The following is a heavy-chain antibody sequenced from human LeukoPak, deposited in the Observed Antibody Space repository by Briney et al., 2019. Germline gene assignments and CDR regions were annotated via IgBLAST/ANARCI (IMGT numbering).Heavy chain of an antibody. J-gene: IGHJ6*04. CDR2: IYHSGST. Sequence: PSETLSLTCTVSGGSISSGGYYWSWIRQPPGKGLEWIGYIYHSGSTYYNPSLKSRVTISVDRSKNQFSLKLSSVTAADTAVYYCAREIYYDILTGYPPTTWMDVWGKGTTVTVSS. D-gene: IGHD3-9*01. CDR3: AREIYYDILTGYPPTTWMDV. V-gene: IGHV4-30-2*01. CDR1: GGSISSGGYY.